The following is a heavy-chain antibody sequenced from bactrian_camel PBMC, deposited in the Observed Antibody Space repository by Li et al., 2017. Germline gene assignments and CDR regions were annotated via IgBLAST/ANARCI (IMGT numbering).Heavy chain of an antibody. V-gene: IGHV3-1*01. CDR2: IKADASST. CDR3: AKDQRVRGWMVSSGVEYDF. Sequence: VQLVESGGDLVQPGGSLRLSCATSGFTFDDYALGWIRQAPGKGLEWVSSIKADASSTYFADSVKGRFAISRDNTKNTVHLQLNDLKPEDAGIYFCAKDQRVRGWMVSSGVEYDFWGQGTQVTVS. CDR1: GFTFDDYA. J-gene: IGHJ4*01. D-gene: IGHD3*01.